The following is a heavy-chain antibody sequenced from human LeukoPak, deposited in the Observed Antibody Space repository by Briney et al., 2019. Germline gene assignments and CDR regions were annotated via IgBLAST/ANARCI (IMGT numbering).Heavy chain of an antibody. V-gene: IGHV4-4*07. J-gene: IGHJ4*02. CDR3: ARENYSSGSYGIIDY. Sequence: SETLSLTCTVSGGSISSHYWSWIRQPAGKGLEWIGRIYTSGSTNQNPSLKSRVTMSVDTSKNQFSLKLSSLTAADTAVYYCARENYSSGSYGIIDYWGQGTLVTVSS. CDR2: IYTSGST. CDR1: GGSISSHY. D-gene: IGHD6-19*01.